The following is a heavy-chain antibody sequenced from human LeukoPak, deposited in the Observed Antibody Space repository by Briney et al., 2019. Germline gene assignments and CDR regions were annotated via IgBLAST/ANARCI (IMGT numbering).Heavy chain of an antibody. Sequence: SETLSLTCAVYGGSFSGYYWSWIRQPPGKGLEWIGEINHSGSTNYNPSLKSRVTISVDTSKNQFSLKLSSVTAADTAVYYCARASYGSGSYLIAYYYYYKDVWGKGTTVTVSS. CDR3: ARASYGSGSYLIAYYYYYKDV. V-gene: IGHV4-34*01. CDR2: INHSGST. CDR1: GGSFSGYY. D-gene: IGHD3-10*01. J-gene: IGHJ6*03.